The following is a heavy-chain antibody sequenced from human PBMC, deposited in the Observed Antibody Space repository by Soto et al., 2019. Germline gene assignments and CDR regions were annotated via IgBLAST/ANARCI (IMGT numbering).Heavy chain of an antibody. CDR3: AQDWSYGGNARLAFEN. D-gene: IGHD4-17*01. J-gene: IGHJ4*02. CDR1: GFTFRTYA. Sequence: QVQLVESGGGVVQPGRSLRLSCAASGFTFRTYAMHWVRQAPGKGLEWVAFISHDGSNKYYAPSVKGRFTISRDNYKNTMFLQIQSLRIEDTTVYYCAQDWSYGGNARLAFENWGQGILVTGSS. CDR2: ISHDGSNK. V-gene: IGHV3-30*18.